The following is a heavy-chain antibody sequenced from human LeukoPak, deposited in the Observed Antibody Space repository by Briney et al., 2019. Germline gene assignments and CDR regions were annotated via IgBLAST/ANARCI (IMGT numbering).Heavy chain of an antibody. Sequence: QSGGSLRLSCAASGFIFSNYGMHWVRQAPGKGLEWVALIWYDGRNKYYVDSVKGRFTISRDNSKNTLYLQMNSLRAEDTAVYYCAKEEGDSSFDYWGQGTLVTVSS. CDR2: IWYDGRNK. CDR3: AKEEGDSSFDY. CDR1: GFIFSNYG. V-gene: IGHV3-33*06. D-gene: IGHD5-24*01. J-gene: IGHJ4*02.